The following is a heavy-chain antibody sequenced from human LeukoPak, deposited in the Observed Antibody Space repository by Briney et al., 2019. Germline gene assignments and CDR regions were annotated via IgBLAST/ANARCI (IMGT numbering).Heavy chain of an antibody. J-gene: IGHJ4*02. CDR3: ARGWELQTFDF. CDR1: GGSISSGSYY. CDR2: IYTSGTT. V-gene: IGHV4-61*02. D-gene: IGHD1-26*01. Sequence: SETLSLTCSVSGGSISSGSYYWNWIRQPAGKGLDWIGRIYTSGTTNYNPSLKSRVSISMDTSKNQFSLKLSSVTAADTAVYYWARGWELQTFDFWGQGTLVTVSS.